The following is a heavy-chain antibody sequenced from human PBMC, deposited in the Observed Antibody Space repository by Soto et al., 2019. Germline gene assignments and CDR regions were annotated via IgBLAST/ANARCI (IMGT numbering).Heavy chain of an antibody. Sequence: QVQLQQSGPGLVKPSQTLSLTCAIYGDSVSSNSVAWSWIRQSPSRGLEWLGRTFYRSSWNNEYAASVKSRITSNHETSKNQSSLQLNSVTPEDTAVYYCARDAGETLRSAPAMDVWGQGTTVTVSS. CDR3: ARDAGETLRSAPAMDV. V-gene: IGHV6-1*01. CDR1: GDSVSSNSVA. CDR2: TFYRSSWNN. D-gene: IGHD3-16*01. J-gene: IGHJ6*02.